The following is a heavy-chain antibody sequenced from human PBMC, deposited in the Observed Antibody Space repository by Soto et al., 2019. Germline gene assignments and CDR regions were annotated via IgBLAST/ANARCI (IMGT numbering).Heavy chain of an antibody. CDR1: GGSISSGDYY. CDR3: ARGPYYGYVWGSYRPPFSFDY. J-gene: IGHJ4*02. CDR2: IYYSGST. Sequence: SETLSLTCTVSGGSISSGDYYWSWIRQPPGKGLEWIGYIYYSGSTYYNPSLKSRVTISVDTSKNQFSLKLSSVTAADTAVYYCARGPYYGYVWGSYRPPFSFDYWGQGTLVTVSS. V-gene: IGHV4-30-4*01. D-gene: IGHD3-16*02.